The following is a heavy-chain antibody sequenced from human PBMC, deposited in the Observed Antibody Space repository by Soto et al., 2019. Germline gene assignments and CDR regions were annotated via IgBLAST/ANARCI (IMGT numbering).Heavy chain of an antibody. CDR1: GFVFGNYA. D-gene: IGHD2-8*01. Sequence: QVRLVESGGGVVQPGRSLRLSCAASGFVFGNYAMHWVRQAPGKRPEWVTVIGHDGVNKFYADSVRGRFTISRDDSKNTLYLEMNSLRVEDSAVYYCARDPVPGVPDYFDRWGQGTLVTVSS. CDR2: IGHDGVNK. CDR3: ARDPVPGVPDYFDR. V-gene: IGHV3-30*04. J-gene: IGHJ4*02.